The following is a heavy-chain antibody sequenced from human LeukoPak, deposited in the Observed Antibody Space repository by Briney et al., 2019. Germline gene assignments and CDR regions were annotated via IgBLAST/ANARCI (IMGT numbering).Heavy chain of an antibody. D-gene: IGHD5-12*01. CDR1: GYTFTGYY. V-gene: IGHV1-2*02. CDR2: INPNSGGT. Sequence: ASVKVSCKASGYTFTGYYMHWVRQAPGQGLEWMGWINPNSGGTNYAQKFQGRVTMTRDTSISTAYMELSWLRSDDTAVYYCARTDIVATSWFDPWGQGTLVTVSS. J-gene: IGHJ5*02. CDR3: ARTDIVATSWFDP.